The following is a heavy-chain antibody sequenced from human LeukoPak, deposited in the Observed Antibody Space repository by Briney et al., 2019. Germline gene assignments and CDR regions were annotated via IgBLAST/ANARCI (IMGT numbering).Heavy chain of an antibody. J-gene: IGHJ6*02. V-gene: IGHV1-18*01. Sequence: ASVKVSCKTSGYTFTSYGISWVRQAPGQGLEWMGWISAYNGNTNFAQNLLGRVTMTTDTSTNTAYMELRSLRSEDTAVYYCANCLTYYYYGMDVWGQGTTVTVSS. D-gene: IGHD2-15*01. CDR1: GYTFTSYG. CDR2: ISAYNGNT. CDR3: ANCLTYYYYGMDV.